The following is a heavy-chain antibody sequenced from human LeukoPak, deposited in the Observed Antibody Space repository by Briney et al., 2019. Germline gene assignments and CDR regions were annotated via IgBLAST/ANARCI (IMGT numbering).Heavy chain of an antibody. Sequence: GGSLRLSCAASGFTFSSYGMHWVCQAPGKGLEWVAFIRYDGSNKYYADSVKGRFTISRDNAKNSLYLQMNSLRAEDTALYYCAKDSSYYYDSSGHTDYWGQGTLVTVSS. V-gene: IGHV3-30*02. CDR3: AKDSSYYYDSSGHTDY. CDR1: GFTFSSYG. J-gene: IGHJ4*02. D-gene: IGHD3-22*01. CDR2: IRYDGSNK.